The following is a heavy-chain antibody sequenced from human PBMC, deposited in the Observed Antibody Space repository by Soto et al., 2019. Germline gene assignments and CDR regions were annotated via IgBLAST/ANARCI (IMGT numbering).Heavy chain of an antibody. J-gene: IGHJ6*03. Sequence: GGSLRLSCAASGFTFSSYAMSWVRQAPGKGLEWVSATSGSGGSTYYADSEKGRFTISRDNSKNTLYLQMNSLRAEDTAVYYCAKGGINTAAAGRYYYYYMDVWGKGTTVTVSS. CDR1: GFTFSSYA. CDR3: AKGGINTAAAGRYYYYYMDV. V-gene: IGHV3-23*01. D-gene: IGHD6-13*01. CDR2: TSGSGGST.